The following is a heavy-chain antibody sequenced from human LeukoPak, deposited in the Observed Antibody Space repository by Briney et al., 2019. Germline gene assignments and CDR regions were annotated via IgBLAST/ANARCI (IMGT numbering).Heavy chain of an antibody. J-gene: IGHJ5*02. CDR2: IYHGGST. CDR3: ARGVRVRGGNWFDP. D-gene: IGHD3-10*01. CDR1: GGSISSGGYS. Sequence: PSQTLSLTCAVPGGSISSGGYSWSWIRQPPGKGLEWIGYIYHGGSTYYNPSLKSRVTISVDRSKNQFSLKLSSVTAADTAVYYCARGVRVRGGNWFDPWGQRTLVTVSS. V-gene: IGHV4-30-2*01.